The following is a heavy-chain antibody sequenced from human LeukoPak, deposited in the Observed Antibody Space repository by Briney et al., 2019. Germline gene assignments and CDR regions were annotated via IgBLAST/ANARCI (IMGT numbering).Heavy chain of an antibody. CDR3: ASADILTEDDAFDI. CDR1: GGSFSGYY. V-gene: IGHV4-34*01. D-gene: IGHD3-9*01. J-gene: IGHJ3*02. Sequence: SETLSLTCAVYGGSFSGYYWSWIRQPPGKGLEWIGEINHSGSTNYNPSLKSRVTISVDTSKNQFSLKLSSVTAADTAVYYCASADILTEDDAFDIWGQGTMVTVSS. CDR2: INHSGST.